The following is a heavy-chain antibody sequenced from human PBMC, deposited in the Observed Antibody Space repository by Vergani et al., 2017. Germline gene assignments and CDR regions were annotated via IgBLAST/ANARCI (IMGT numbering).Heavy chain of an antibody. V-gene: IGHV1-3*01. CDR1: GYTFTSYA. D-gene: IGHD1-7*01. CDR2: INAGNGNT. Sequence: QVQLVQSGAEVKKPGASVKVSCKASGYTFTSYAMHWVRQAPGQRLEWMGWINAGNGNTKYSQKFQGRVTITRDTSASTAYMELRSLRSDDTAVYYCARVRSNYVVNEAFDYWGQGTLVTVSS. J-gene: IGHJ4*02. CDR3: ARVRSNYVVNEAFDY.